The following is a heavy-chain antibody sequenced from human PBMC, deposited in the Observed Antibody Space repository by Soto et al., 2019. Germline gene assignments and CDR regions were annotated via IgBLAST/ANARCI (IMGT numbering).Heavy chain of an antibody. Sequence: GGSLRLSCEVSGFTLSRYWMTWVRQAPGKGLEWVANINQGGSEKHFLDSVKDRFTISRDNAKNSLFLQMNSLRDEDTAVYYCARGFSSSPLFEDYFDYWGQGALVTVSS. D-gene: IGHD6-13*01. CDR2: INQGGSEK. V-gene: IGHV3-7*04. CDR3: ARGFSSSPLFEDYFDY. J-gene: IGHJ4*02. CDR1: GFTLSRYW.